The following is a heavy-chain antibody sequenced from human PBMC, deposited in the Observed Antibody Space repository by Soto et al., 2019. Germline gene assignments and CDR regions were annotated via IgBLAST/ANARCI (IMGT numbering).Heavy chain of an antibody. J-gene: IGHJ4*02. CDR3: ARGMTTVTTIDY. Sequence: SETLSLTCTVSGGSISSDSYYWGWIRQSPEKGLEWIASISYSGSTYYNPTLKSRVTISVDRSKNQFSLKLSSVTAADTAVYYCARGMTTVTTIDYWGQGTLVTVSS. CDR1: GGSISSDSYY. CDR2: ISYSGST. V-gene: IGHV4-39*07. D-gene: IGHD4-4*01.